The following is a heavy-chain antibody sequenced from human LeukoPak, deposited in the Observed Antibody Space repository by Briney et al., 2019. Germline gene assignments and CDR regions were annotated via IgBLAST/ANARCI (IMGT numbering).Heavy chain of an antibody. CDR2: IHYSGST. J-gene: IGHJ4*02. Sequence: SETLSLTCTVSGGSISSYYWSWIRQPPGKGLEWIGYIHYSGSTNYNPFLRSRVTVSVDTSKNQFSLKLSSVTAADTAVYYCARVYYYGSGSYHIDYWGQGTLVTVSS. D-gene: IGHD3-10*01. V-gene: IGHV4-59*01. CDR1: GGSISSYY. CDR3: ARVYYYGSGSYHIDY.